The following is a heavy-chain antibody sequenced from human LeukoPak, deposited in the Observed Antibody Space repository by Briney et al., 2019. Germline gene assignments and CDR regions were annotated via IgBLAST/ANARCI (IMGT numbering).Heavy chain of an antibody. CDR1: GGSISSSSYY. Sequence: SETLSLTCTVSGGSISSSSYYWGWIRQPPGKGLEWIGSIYYSGSTYYNPSLKSRVTISVDTSKNQFSLKLSSVTAADTAVYYCAREDYDSSGRPFDYWGQGTLVTVSS. CDR2: IYYSGST. J-gene: IGHJ4*02. CDR3: AREDYDSSGRPFDY. V-gene: IGHV4-39*02. D-gene: IGHD3-22*01.